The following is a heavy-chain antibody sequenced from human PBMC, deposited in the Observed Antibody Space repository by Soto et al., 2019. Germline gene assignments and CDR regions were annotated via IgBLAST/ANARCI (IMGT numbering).Heavy chain of an antibody. CDR3: AHRRSGYFDS. J-gene: IGHJ4*02. V-gene: IGHV2-5*02. CDR1: GFSLTETGMG. CDR2: IYWDDDK. Sequence: QITLKESGPTLVKPTQTLTLTCTFSGFSLTETGMGVGWIRQPPGKALAWLALIYWDDDKRYSPSLKRGLTISKDASKNQVVLTKTNVDAVDTATYYCAHRRSGYFDSWGQGTLVTVSS.